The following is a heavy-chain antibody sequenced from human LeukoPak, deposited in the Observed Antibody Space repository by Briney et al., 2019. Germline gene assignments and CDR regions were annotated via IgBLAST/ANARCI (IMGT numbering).Heavy chain of an antibody. D-gene: IGHD3-10*01. V-gene: IGHV1-2*02. J-gene: IGHJ4*02. CDR1: GYTFTGYY. CDR3: ATNYYGSGSAFDY. Sequence: ASVKVSCKASGYTFTGYYLHWVRQAPGQGLEWMGWINPNTGGTNYAQKFQGRVSMTRDTSINTAYMELSRLRSDDTAVYYCATNYYGSGSAFDYWGQGTLVTVSS. CDR2: INPNTGGT.